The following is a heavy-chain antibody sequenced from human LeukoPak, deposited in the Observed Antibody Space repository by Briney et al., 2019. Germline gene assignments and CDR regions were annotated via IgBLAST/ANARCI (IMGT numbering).Heavy chain of an antibody. D-gene: IGHD6-19*01. CDR1: GGTISRYY. CDR3: ARWYYSGWAFDY. V-gene: IGHV4-4*08. Sequence: KPSETLSLICAVSGGTISRYYGNWIRQPPGKGLEWIGYIHDSGSTKYNPSLKSRVAISVDTSKSQFSLKLSSVTAADTAVYYCARWYYSGWAFDYWGQGTLVTVSS. CDR2: IHDSGST. J-gene: IGHJ4*02.